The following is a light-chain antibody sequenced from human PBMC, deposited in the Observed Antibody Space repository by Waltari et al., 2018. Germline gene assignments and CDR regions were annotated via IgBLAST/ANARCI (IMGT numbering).Light chain of an antibody. CDR2: DVS. V-gene: IGLV2-14*01. CDR3: NSYTGSSSWV. Sequence: QSALTQPAPVSGSPGQSITISCPGTRHALGFYPSVSWYKQHPGKAPHPIVYDVSGRPAGVSYRFSGSKSGNTASLTISGLQAEDEADYYCNSYTGSSSWVFGGGTKLAVL. J-gene: IGLJ3*02. CDR1: RHALGFYPS.